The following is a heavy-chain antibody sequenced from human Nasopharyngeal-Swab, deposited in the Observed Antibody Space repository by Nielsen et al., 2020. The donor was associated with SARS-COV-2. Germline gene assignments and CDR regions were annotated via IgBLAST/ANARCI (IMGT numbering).Heavy chain of an antibody. CDR3: ARRVGSTLDY. D-gene: IGHD2-2*01. J-gene: IGHJ4*02. CDR1: GGSFSGYF. Sequence: GSLRLSCAVYGGSFSGYFWSWIRQPPGKGLQWIGEINHSGSTNSNPSLKSRFTISVDTSKNQFSLKLSSVTAADTAVYYCARRVGSTLDYWGQGTLVTVSS. V-gene: IGHV4-34*01. CDR2: INHSGST.